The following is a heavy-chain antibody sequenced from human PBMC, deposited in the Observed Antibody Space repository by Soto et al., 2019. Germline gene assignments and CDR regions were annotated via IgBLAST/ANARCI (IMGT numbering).Heavy chain of an antibody. V-gene: IGHV4-34*01. Sequence: SETLSLTCAVYGGSFSGYYWTWIRQPPGKGLEWIGYIYHSGSTYYNPSLKSRVTISVDRSKNQFSLKLSSVTAADTAVYYCARGRVVLVPAAIGNWFDPWGQGALVTVSS. D-gene: IGHD2-2*01. J-gene: IGHJ5*02. CDR3: ARGRVVLVPAAIGNWFDP. CDR2: IYHSGST. CDR1: GGSFSGYY.